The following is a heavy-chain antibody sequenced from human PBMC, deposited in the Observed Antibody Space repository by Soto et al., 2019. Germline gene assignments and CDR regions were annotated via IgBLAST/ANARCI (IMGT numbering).Heavy chain of an antibody. CDR3: AARHFWRGPWHARRLEY. CDR1: VGSINSPHW. Sequence: SETLSLTCAFSVGSINSPHWWKWVRQPPGKGLEWIGQISHSGSTTYNPSLTSRVTISVDKSKNHFSLKLTSVTAADTAVYYCAARHFWRGPWHARRLEYWGQATLVTVSS. J-gene: IGHJ4*02. D-gene: IGHD3-3*02. V-gene: IGHV4-4*02. CDR2: ISHSGST.